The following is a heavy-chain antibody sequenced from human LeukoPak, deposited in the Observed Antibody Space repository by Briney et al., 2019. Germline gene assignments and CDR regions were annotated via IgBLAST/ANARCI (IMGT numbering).Heavy chain of an antibody. V-gene: IGHV4-39*01. D-gene: IGHD5-24*01. CDR2: IYYSGNT. Sequence: PSETLSLTCTVSGGSISSSTYYWGWIRQPPGKGLEWIGNIYYSGNTHYNPSLKSRVTISVDTSKNQFSLKLRSVTATDTAVYFCARGRRDGYRLYYMDVWGKGTTVTISS. CDR1: GGSISSSTYY. CDR3: ARGRRDGYRLYYMDV. J-gene: IGHJ6*03.